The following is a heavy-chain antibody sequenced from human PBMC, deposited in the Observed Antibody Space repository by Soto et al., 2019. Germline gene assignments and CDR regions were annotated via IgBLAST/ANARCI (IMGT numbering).Heavy chain of an antibody. J-gene: IGHJ4*02. Sequence: AASVKVSCKTSVCIFTNYVVDWVRQAPGQGLEWMGWINSGNGNTKYSEKFQGRVTITRDTSASTAYMELNSLTSEDTAVYYCARGLTIFGVVIGYWGQGTLVTVSS. CDR2: INSGNGNT. CDR3: ARGLTIFGVVIGY. V-gene: IGHV1-3*01. CDR1: VCIFTNYV. D-gene: IGHD3-3*01.